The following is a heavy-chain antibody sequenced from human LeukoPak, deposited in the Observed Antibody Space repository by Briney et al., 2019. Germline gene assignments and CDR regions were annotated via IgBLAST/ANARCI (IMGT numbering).Heavy chain of an antibody. D-gene: IGHD2-15*01. J-gene: IGHJ5*02. V-gene: IGHV3-30*18. CDR3: AKDFRDDCSGGSCNWFDP. Sequence: GGSLRLSCAASGFTFSSYGIHWVRQTPGKGLEGVAVISYDGSNKYYADSVKGRFTISRDNSKSTLYLQMNSLRAEDTAVYYCAKDFRDDCSGGSCNWFDPWGQGTLVTVSS. CDR2: ISYDGSNK. CDR1: GFTFSSYG.